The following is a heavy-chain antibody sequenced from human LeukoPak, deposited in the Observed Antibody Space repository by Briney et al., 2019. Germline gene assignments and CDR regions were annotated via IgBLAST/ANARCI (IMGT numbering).Heavy chain of an antibody. Sequence: ASVKVSCKASGYTFTSYYMHWVRQAPGQGLEWMGIINPSGGSTSYAQKFQGRVTITADESTNTAYMELRSLRSEDTAVYYCARGSGDSSGYDLPKPYSYWGQGTLVTVSS. J-gene: IGHJ4*02. D-gene: IGHD5-12*01. CDR2: INPSGGST. CDR3: ARGSGDSSGYDLPKPYSY. CDR1: GYTFTSYY. V-gene: IGHV1-46*01.